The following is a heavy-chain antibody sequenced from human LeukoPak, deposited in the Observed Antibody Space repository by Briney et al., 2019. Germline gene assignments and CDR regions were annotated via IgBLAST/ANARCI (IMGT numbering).Heavy chain of an antibody. CDR1: GGSISSGSYY. V-gene: IGHV4-61*02. D-gene: IGHD1-26*01. CDR2: IYTSGST. J-gene: IGHJ4*02. Sequence: SETLSLTCTVSGGSISSGSYYWSWIRQPAGKGLEWIGRIYTSGSTNYNPSLKSRVTISVDTSKNQFSLKLSSVTAADTAVYYCARRSGELHFDYWGQGTLVTVSS. CDR3: ARRSGELHFDY.